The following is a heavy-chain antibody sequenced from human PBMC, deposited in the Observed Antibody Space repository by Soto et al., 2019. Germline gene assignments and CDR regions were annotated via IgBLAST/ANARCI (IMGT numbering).Heavy chain of an antibody. CDR3: ARDGEANFWSGYQNWFDP. Sequence: ASVKVSCKASGYTFTGYYMHWVRQAPGQGLEWMGWINPNSGGTNYAQKFQGRVTMTRDTSISTAYMELSRLRSDDTAVYYCARDGEANFWSGYQNWFDPWRQGTLVTVSS. CDR2: INPNSGGT. J-gene: IGHJ5*02. CDR1: GYTFTGYY. D-gene: IGHD3-3*01. V-gene: IGHV1-2*02.